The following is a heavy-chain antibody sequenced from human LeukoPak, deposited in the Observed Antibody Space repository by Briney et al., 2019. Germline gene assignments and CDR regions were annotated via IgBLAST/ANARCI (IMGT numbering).Heavy chain of an antibody. CDR1: GFTFSSYV. J-gene: IGHJ4*02. CDR3: ASGSASAASGLYYFDY. Sequence: GGSLRLSCAASGFTFSSYVMYWVRQAPGKGLEWVAVISYGGSNKYYADSVKGRFTISRDNSKNTLYLQMNSLRAEGTAVYYCASGSASAASGLYYFDYWGQGTLVTVSS. CDR2: ISYGGSNK. V-gene: IGHV3-30*04. D-gene: IGHD6-19*01.